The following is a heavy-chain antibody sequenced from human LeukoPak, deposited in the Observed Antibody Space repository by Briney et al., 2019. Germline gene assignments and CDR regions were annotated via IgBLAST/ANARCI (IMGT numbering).Heavy chain of an antibody. CDR3: ARGGIADRLSR. Sequence: SETLSLTCAVYGGSFSGYYCTWIRQPPGKGLEWIGEINHNGGTNYNPSLKSRVTISVDTSRNQFSLKLSSVTAADTAVYYCARGGIADRLSRWGRGTLVTASS. D-gene: IGHD6-6*01. CDR1: GGSFSGYY. J-gene: IGHJ4*02. CDR2: INHNGGT. V-gene: IGHV4-34*01.